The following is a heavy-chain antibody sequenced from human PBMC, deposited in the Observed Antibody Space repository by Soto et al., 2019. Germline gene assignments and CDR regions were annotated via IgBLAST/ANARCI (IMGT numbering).Heavy chain of an antibody. CDR3: VRGEKGGFDL. CDR2: IHSDGSTT. D-gene: IGHD2-15*01. Sequence: LRLSCASSGFTFNYYWMHWVRQAPGQGLVWVSHIHSDGSTTTYADSVKGRFTISRDNAKNTLYLQMNSLRAEDTAVYYCVRGEKGGFDLWGQGTTVTVSS. V-gene: IGHV3-74*01. J-gene: IGHJ3*01. CDR1: GFTFNYYW.